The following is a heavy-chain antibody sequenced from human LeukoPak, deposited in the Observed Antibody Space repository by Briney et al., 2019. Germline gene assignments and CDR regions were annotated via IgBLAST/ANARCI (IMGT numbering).Heavy chain of an antibody. J-gene: IGHJ6*02. CDR1: GFTFSSYW. CDR3: ARGGGLDV. V-gene: IGHV3-7*03. CDR2: INHNGNVN. Sequence: GGSLRLSCAASGFTFSSYWMNWASQAPGKGLEWVASINHNGNVNYYVDSVKGRFTISRDNAKNSLYLQMSNLRAEDTAVYFCARGGGLDVWGQGATVTVSS. D-gene: IGHD3-16*01.